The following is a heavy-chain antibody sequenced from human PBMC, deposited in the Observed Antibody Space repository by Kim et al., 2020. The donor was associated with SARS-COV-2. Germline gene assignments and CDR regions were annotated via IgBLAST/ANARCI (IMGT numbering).Heavy chain of an antibody. CDR3: AGGGSPPEGMDV. D-gene: IGHD3-10*01. Sequence: GGSLRLSCAASGFTFSSYAMHWVRQAPGKGLEWVAVISYDGSNKYYADSVKGRFTISRDNSKNTLYLQMNSLRAEDTAVYYCAGGGSPPEGMDVWGQGTT. V-gene: IGHV3-30*04. CDR1: GFTFSSYA. J-gene: IGHJ6*02. CDR2: ISYDGSNK.